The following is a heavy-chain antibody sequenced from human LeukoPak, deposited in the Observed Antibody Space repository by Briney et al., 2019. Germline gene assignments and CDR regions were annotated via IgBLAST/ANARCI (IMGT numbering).Heavy chain of an antibody. Sequence: GGSLRLSCAASGFTFSDYYTSWIRQAPGKGLEWVSYISSSGSTIYYADSVKGRFTISRDNAKSSLYLQMNSLRAEDTAVYYCTREIGYGDFDYWGQGTLVTVSS. J-gene: IGHJ4*02. CDR1: GFTFSDYY. CDR3: TREIGYGDFDY. CDR2: ISSSGSTI. D-gene: IGHD4-17*01. V-gene: IGHV3-11*01.